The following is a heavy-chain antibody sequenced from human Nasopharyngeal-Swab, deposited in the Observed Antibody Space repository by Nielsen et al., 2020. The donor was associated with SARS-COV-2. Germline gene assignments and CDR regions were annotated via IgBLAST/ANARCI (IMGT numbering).Heavy chain of an antibody. CDR1: GFTVSSNY. V-gene: IGHV3-53*01. Sequence: GGSLRLSCEASGFTVSSNYMSWVSQAPGKGLEWVSVIYSDGSTSYADSVKGRFTISRDKSKNTLYLQMNSLRTEDTAVYYCAGKYSNGWYRFWGQGTLVTVSS. CDR2: IYSDGST. D-gene: IGHD6-19*01. J-gene: IGHJ4*02. CDR3: AGKYSNGWYRF.